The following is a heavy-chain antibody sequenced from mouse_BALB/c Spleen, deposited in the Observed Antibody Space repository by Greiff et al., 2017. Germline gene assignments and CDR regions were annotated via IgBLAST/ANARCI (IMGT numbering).Heavy chain of an antibody. CDR1: GYTFTSYW. CDR3: TRGGMGNYVYWYFDV. V-gene: IGHV1-5*01. D-gene: IGHD2-1*01. CDR2: IYPGNSDT. J-gene: IGHJ1*01. Sequence: VHVKQSGTVLARPGASVKMSCKASGYTFTSYWMHWVKQRPGQGLEWIGAIYPGNSDTSYNQKFKGKAKLTAVTSTSTAYMELSSLTNEDSAVYYCTRGGMGNYVYWYFDVWGAGTTVTVSS.